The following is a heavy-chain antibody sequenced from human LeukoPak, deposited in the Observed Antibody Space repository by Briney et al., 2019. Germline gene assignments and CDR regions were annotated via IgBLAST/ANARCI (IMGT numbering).Heavy chain of an antibody. CDR2: IYYSGST. Sequence: SQTLSLTCTVSGGSISSGGYYWSWIRQHPGKGLEWIGYIYYSGSTYYNPSLESRVAISVDTSKNQFSLNLSSVTAADTAVYYCARDRTGYYSLDHWGQGTLVTVSS. V-gene: IGHV4-31*03. J-gene: IGHJ4*02. CDR3: ARDRTGYYSLDH. D-gene: IGHD3-22*01. CDR1: GGSISSGGYY.